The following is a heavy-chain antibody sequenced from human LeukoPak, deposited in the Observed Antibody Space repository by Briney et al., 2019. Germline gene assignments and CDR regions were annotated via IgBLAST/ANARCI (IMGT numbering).Heavy chain of an antibody. J-gene: IGHJ5*02. D-gene: IGHD3-9*01. CDR2: IYSGGST. Sequence: PGGSLRLSCAASGFTVSSNYMSWVRQAPGKGLEWVSVIYSGGSTYYADSVKGRFTISRDNSKNTLYLQVNSLRAEDTAVYYCARDLRDDWFDAHWFDPWGQGTLVTVSS. CDR1: GFTVSSNY. V-gene: IGHV3-53*01. CDR3: ARDLRDDWFDAHWFDP.